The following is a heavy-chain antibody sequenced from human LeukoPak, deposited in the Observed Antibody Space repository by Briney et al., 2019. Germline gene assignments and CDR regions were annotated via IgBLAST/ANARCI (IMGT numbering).Heavy chain of an antibody. CDR3: ARGAPRIAAAVY. CDR2: INHSGST. Sequence: SETLSLTCAVYGGSFSGYYWSWIRQPPGKGLEWVGEINHSGSTNYNPSLKSRVTISVDTSKNQFSLKLSSVTAADTAVYYYARGAPRIAAAVYWGQGTLVTVSS. J-gene: IGHJ4*02. D-gene: IGHD6-13*01. CDR1: GGSFSGYY. V-gene: IGHV4-34*01.